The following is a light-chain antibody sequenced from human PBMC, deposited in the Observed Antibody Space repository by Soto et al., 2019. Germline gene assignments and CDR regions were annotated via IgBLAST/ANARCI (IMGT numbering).Light chain of an antibody. CDR2: RNN. CDR3: AAWDDSLSGYV. V-gene: IGLV1-47*01. J-gene: IGLJ1*01. Sequence: SVLTQPPSRSGTPGQRGTISCYGSSSNIGSNYVYWYQHLPGTAPKLLIYRNNQRPSGVPDRFSGSKSGTSASLAISGLRSEDEADYYCAAWDDSLSGYVFGTGTKVTVL. CDR1: SSNIGSNY.